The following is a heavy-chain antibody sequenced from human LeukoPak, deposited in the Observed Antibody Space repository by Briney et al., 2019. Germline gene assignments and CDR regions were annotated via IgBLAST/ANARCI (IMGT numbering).Heavy chain of an antibody. CDR2: IKHSGSA. CDR3: ARGVLQTSPSLGTYFDY. V-gene: IGHV4-34*01. Sequence: SETLSLTCAVYVGSFSVYYWSWIREPPGKGVEGSCEIKHSGSANYNPSLKGRVTISVETSKNQYSLTLSSVTAADTAVYYCARGVLQTSPSLGTYFDYWGQGTLVTVSS. D-gene: IGHD2/OR15-2a*01. CDR1: VGSFSVYY. J-gene: IGHJ4*02.